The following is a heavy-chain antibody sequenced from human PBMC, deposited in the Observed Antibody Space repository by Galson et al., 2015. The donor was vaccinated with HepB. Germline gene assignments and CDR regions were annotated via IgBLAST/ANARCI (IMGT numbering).Heavy chain of an antibody. D-gene: IGHD2-21*01. Sequence: SVKVSCKASGYSFTDYGISWVRQAPGQGLEWLGWISAYNGNTKYGQKFQGRLTLTTDTSTSTAYMELRSLKSDDTAVYYCARDVSSIVALDYWSQGTLVTVSS. CDR2: ISAYNGNT. J-gene: IGHJ4*02. CDR3: ARDVSSIVALDY. V-gene: IGHV1-18*04. CDR1: GYSFTDYG.